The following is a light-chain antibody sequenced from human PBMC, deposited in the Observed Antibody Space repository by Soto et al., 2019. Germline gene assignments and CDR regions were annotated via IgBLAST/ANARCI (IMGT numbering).Light chain of an antibody. J-gene: IGLJ2*01. CDR1: SGHSTYI. V-gene: IGLV4-60*02. CDR2: LEGSGSY. CDR3: ETWDTNVVV. Sequence: QAVLTQSSSASASLGSSVKLTCTLSSGHSTYIIAWHQQQPGKATRYLMKLEGSGSYNKGSGIPDRFSGSSSGADRYLTLSNLQFEDEADYYCETWDTNVVVFGGGTKLTVL.